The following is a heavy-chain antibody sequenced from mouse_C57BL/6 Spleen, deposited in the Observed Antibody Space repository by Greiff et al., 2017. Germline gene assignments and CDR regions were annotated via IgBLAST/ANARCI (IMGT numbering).Heavy chain of an antibody. Sequence: QVQLQQSGAELVRPGASVKLSCKASGYTFTSYWMEWVKQRPGQGLEWIGNIYPSDGDTHYNEKFKVKATLTVDKSSSTAYMQLSRLTAEDSAVYYCARVGSCYEFSYWGQGTTVTVS. D-gene: IGHD1-1*01. CDR2: IYPSDGDT. CDR3: ARVGSCYEFSY. J-gene: IGHJ3*01. V-gene: IGHV1-61*01. CDR1: GYTFTSYW.